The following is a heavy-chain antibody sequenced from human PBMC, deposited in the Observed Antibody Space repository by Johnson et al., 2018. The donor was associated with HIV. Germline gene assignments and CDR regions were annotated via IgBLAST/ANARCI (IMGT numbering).Heavy chain of an antibody. D-gene: IGHD2-21*01. V-gene: IGHV3-15*01. CDR1: GFTFSSSW. CDR2: IKSKTDGGTT. CDR3: TTDLIVVIPIGAFDV. J-gene: IGHJ3*01. Sequence: VQLVESGGDLVQPGGSLRLSCAASGFTFSSSWMNWVRQAPGKGLEWVGRIKSKTDGGTTDYAAPVKGRFTISRDDSKNTLYLQMNSLKTEDSAVYYCTTDLIVVIPIGAFDVWGQGTTVTVSS.